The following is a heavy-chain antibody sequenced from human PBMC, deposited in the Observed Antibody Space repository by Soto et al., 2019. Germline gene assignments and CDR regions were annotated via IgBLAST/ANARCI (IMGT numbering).Heavy chain of an antibody. D-gene: IGHD6-19*01. CDR2: IYYSGST. J-gene: IGHJ4*02. CDR3: AIREIAVAGTKDY. CDR1: GGSISSYY. V-gene: IGHV4-59*08. Sequence: QVQLQESGPGLVKPSETLSLTCTVSGGSISSYYWSWIRQPPGKGLEWIGYIYYSGSTNYNPSLKSRVTISVDTSKNQFSLKLSSVTAADTAVYYCAIREIAVAGTKDYWGQGTLVTVSS.